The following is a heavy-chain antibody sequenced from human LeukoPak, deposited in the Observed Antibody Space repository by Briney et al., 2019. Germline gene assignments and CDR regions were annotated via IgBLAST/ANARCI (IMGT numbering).Heavy chain of an antibody. V-gene: IGHV1-2*02. D-gene: IGHD3-22*01. CDR3: VSRYYYDSSGDY. Sequence: ASVKVSCKPSGYTFTGYYMHWVRQAPGQVLEWMGWINPNSGGTNYAQKFQGRVTMTRDTSISTAYMELSRLRSDDTAVYYCVSRYYYDSSGDYWGQGTLVTVSS. CDR1: GYTFTGYY. J-gene: IGHJ4*02. CDR2: INPNSGGT.